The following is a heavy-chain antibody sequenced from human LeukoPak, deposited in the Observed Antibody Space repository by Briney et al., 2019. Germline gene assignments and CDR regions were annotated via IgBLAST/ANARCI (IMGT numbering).Heavy chain of an antibody. J-gene: IGHJ4*02. Sequence: PGGSLRLSCAASGLTFSTYSMNWVRQAPGKGLEWVSSISSSSAYIHYADSVKGRFTISRDNAKNSLYLQMNSLRDTDTAVYYCARGKVGYSYFDYWGQGTLVTVSS. CDR1: GLTFSTYS. CDR2: ISSSSAYI. D-gene: IGHD5-18*01. CDR3: ARGKVGYSYFDY. V-gene: IGHV3-21*01.